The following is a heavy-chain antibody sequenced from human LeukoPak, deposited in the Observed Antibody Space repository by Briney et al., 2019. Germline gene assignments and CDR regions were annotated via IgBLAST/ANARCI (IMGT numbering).Heavy chain of an antibody. V-gene: IGHV4-34*01. CDR3: ARDPTTVVTLPYYFDF. Sequence: SETLSLTCAVYGGSFSGYHLNWIRQTPGKGLEWIGEINHRGSTQYYPSLESRVTISVDTYKNQFSLKLSSVTAADTGVYYCARDPTTVVTLPYYFDFWGQGAQVTVSS. CDR2: INHRGST. J-gene: IGHJ4*02. D-gene: IGHD4-23*01. CDR1: GGSFSGYH.